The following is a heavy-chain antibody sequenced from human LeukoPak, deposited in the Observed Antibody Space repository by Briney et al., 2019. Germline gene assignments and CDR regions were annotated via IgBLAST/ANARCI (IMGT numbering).Heavy chain of an antibody. J-gene: IGHJ4*02. D-gene: IGHD3-3*01. CDR2: INPNSGGT. CDR1: GYTFTGYY. Sequence: GASVKVSCKASGYTFTGYYMHWVRQAPGQGLEWMGWINPNSGGTNYAQKFQGRVTMTRDTSISTAYMELSRLRSDDTAVYYCARSLRFLEWLLQGFDYWGQGTLVTVSS. V-gene: IGHV1-2*02. CDR3: ARSLRFLEWLLQGFDY.